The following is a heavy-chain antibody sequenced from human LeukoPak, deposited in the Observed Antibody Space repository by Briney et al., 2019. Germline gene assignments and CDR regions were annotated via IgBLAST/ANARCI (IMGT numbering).Heavy chain of an antibody. D-gene: IGHD6-19*01. V-gene: IGHV3-48*01. CDR3: ARSRPGSGWYKTSGNSLDY. J-gene: IGHJ4*02. CDR1: GFTFSSYE. Sequence: QPGGSLRLSCAASGFTFSSYEMNWVRQAPGKGLEWVSYISGHSSTIYYADSVKGRFTISRDNAKNSLYLQMNSLRAEDTAVYYCARSRPGSGWYKTSGNSLDYWGQGTLVTVSS. CDR2: ISGHSSTI.